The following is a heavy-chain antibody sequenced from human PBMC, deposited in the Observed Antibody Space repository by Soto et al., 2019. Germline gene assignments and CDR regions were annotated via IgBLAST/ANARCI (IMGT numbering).Heavy chain of an antibody. V-gene: IGHV1-18*04. D-gene: IGHD2-2*01. J-gene: IGHJ6*02. CDR1: RYTFTSYG. CDR3: ARDGRVGCSSTSCWENYGMDV. Sequence: ASVKVSCKASRYTFTSYGISWVRQAPGQGLEWMGWISAYNGNTNYAQKLQGRVTMTTDTSTSTAYMELRSLRSDDTAVYYCARDGRVGCSSTSCWENYGMDVWGQGTTVTVSS. CDR2: ISAYNGNT.